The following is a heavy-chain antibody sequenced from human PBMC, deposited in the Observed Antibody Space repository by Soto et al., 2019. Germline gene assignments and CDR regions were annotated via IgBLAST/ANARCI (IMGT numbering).Heavy chain of an antibody. CDR1: GFTFSSYA. J-gene: IGHJ4*02. CDR3: ARGDSGSKRWWYFDY. Sequence: EVQLVESGEGLVQPGGSLRLSCAASGFTFSSYAMHWVRQAPGKGLEYVSAISSNGGSTYYADSVKGRFTISRDNSKNTLYLQMGSLRAEDMAVYYCARGDSGSKRWWYFDYWGQGTLVTVSP. D-gene: IGHD1-26*01. V-gene: IGHV3-64*02. CDR2: ISSNGGST.